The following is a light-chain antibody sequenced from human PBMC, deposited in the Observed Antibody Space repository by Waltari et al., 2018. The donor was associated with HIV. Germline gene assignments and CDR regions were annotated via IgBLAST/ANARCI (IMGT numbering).Light chain of an antibody. J-gene: IGKJ3*01. CDR2: AGS. CDR1: QYISNF. CDR3: QQTHSPPLT. V-gene: IGKV1-39*01. Sequence: DIQMTQSPSSLSASVGDRVPITCRASQYISNFVNWYQQKPGKAPHLLIYAGSIVQGGVPSRFRGSVAGTDFTLTINSLQLEDFATYYCQQTHSPPLTFGPGTKV.